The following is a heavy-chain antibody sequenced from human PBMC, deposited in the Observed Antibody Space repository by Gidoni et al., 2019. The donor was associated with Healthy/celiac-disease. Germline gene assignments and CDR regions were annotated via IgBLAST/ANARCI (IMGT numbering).Heavy chain of an antibody. J-gene: IGHJ4*02. Sequence: QVQLQESGPGLVKPSGTLSLTCAVSGGSISSSNWWSWVRQPPGKGLEWIGEIYHSGSTNYNPSLKSRVTISVDKSKNQFSLKLSSVTAADTAVYYCARDGPSTTYYYDSSGYLPFDYWGQGTLVTVSS. CDR3: ARDGPSTTYYYDSSGYLPFDY. CDR1: GGSISSSNW. D-gene: IGHD3-22*01. V-gene: IGHV4-4*02. CDR2: IYHSGST.